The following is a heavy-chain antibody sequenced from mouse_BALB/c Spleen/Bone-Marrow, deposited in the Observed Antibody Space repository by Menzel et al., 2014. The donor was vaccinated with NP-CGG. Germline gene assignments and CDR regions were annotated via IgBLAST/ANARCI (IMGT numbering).Heavy chain of an antibody. CDR3: AKKPTIGTIGY. CDR2: IWSGGST. J-gene: IGHJ2*01. CDR1: GFSLTNYG. Sequence: VQLQQSGPGLVQPSQSLSITCTASGFSLTNYGKHWVRQSPGKGLEWLGVIWSGGSTDYNAAFISRLTISKDNSKSQVFFKMNSLQANDTAIYYCAKKPTIGTIGYWGQGTTLTVSS. D-gene: IGHD2-14*01. V-gene: IGHV2-2*02.